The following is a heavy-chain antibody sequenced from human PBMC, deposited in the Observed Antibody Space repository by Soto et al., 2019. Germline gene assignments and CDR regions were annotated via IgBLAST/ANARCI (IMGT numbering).Heavy chain of an antibody. CDR3: AREEGGGYDHRWFDP. CDR1: GGSISSSGYY. CDR2: IYDSGNT. Sequence: QVQLQESGPGLVKPSQTLSLTCTVSGGSISSSGYYWSWIRQHPGKGLEWIGYIYDSGNTYYNPTLKSRVTISVHPSKNQFSLKLSSVTAADTAVYYCAREEGGGYDHRWFDPWGQGTLVTVSS. V-gene: IGHV4-31*03. J-gene: IGHJ5*02. D-gene: IGHD5-12*01.